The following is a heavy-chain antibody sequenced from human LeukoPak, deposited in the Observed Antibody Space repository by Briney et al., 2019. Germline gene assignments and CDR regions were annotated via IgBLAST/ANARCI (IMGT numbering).Heavy chain of an antibody. CDR1: GYSFTSYW. D-gene: IGHD3-22*01. CDR2: IYPGDSDT. CDR3: ARHYPSPGYYDSSGYRYMDV. Sequence: ESLKISCKGSGYSFTSYWIGWVRQMPGKGLEWMGIIYPGDSDTRYSPSFQGQVTISADKSISTAYLQWSSLKASDTAMYYCARHYPSPGYYDSSGYRYMDVWGKGTTVTVSS. V-gene: IGHV5-51*01. J-gene: IGHJ6*03.